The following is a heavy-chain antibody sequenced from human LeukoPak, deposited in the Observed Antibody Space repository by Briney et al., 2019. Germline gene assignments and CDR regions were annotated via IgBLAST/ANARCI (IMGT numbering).Heavy chain of an antibody. V-gene: IGHV1-2*02. CDR2: INPYSGGT. CDR1: GYTFSGYY. Sequence: ASVKVSCKASGYTFSGYYMHWVRQAPGQGLEWMGWINPYSGGTHYALIFQDRVTMTRDTSISTAYMELSRLRSDDTAVYYCARRIAGRLINDAFDIWGQGTMVTVSS. CDR3: ARRIAGRLINDAFDI. D-gene: IGHD6-6*01. J-gene: IGHJ3*02.